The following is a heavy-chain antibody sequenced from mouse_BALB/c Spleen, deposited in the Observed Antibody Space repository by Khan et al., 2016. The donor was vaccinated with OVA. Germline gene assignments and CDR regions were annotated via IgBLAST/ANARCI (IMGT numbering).Heavy chain of an antibody. Sequence: EVQLQESGAELVKPGASVKLSCTASGFNINDPCLHWVKQRPEQGLEWIGRIDPANGDTKYDPKFQAKATITADTPSNIADLQLSSLTSEDTAVYYCARSNSLWPMDYWGQGTSSTVTS. CDR1: GFNINDPC. J-gene: IGHJ4*01. D-gene: IGHD1-1*01. CDR3: ARSNSLWPMDY. CDR2: IDPANGDT. V-gene: IGHV14-3*02.